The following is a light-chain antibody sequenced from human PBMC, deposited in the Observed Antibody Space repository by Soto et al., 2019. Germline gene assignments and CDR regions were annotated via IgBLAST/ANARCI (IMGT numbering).Light chain of an antibody. V-gene: IGKV3-20*01. CDR3: QQYGGSPLVT. J-gene: IGKJ4*01. Sequence: ETVLTQSPGTLSLSPGERATLSCRASQSISSGYLAWYQQRPGEAPRLLISGASNRATGIPDRFSGSGSGTDLTLTISRLEPEDLAVYYCQQYGGSPLVTFGGGTKVEIK. CDR2: GAS. CDR1: QSISSGY.